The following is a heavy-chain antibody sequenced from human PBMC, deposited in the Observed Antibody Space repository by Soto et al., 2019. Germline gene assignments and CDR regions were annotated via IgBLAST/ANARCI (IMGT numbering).Heavy chain of an antibody. CDR2: IFSNDEK. J-gene: IGHJ5*01. D-gene: IGHD2-15*01. Sequence: QVTLKESGPVLVKPTETLTLTCTVSGFSLSNTGMGVSWIRQPPGKALEWLAHIFSNDEKRFSTSLKSRITISKDTSKSQVVLIMTNMDPVDTATYYCARTEDGGRSKTPAGWFDSWGQGTLVTVPS. CDR1: GFSLSNTGMG. V-gene: IGHV2-26*01. CDR3: ARTEDGGRSKTPAGWFDS.